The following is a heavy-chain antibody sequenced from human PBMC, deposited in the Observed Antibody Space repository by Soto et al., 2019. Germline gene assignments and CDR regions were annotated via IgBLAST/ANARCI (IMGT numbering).Heavy chain of an antibody. CDR3: AREGPYGIPYYYGMDV. CDR2: MNPNSGNT. D-gene: IGHD3-16*01. Sequence: GASVKVSCKASGYTFTSYDINWVRQATGQGLEWMGWMNPNSGNTGYAQKFQGRVTMTRNTSISTAYMELSSLRSEDTAVYYCAREGPYGIPYYYGMDVWGQGTTVTVSS. CDR1: GYTFTSYD. V-gene: IGHV1-8*01. J-gene: IGHJ6*02.